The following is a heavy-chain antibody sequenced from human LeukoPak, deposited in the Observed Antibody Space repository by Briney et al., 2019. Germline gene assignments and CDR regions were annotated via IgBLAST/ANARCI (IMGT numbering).Heavy chain of an antibody. CDR1: GFSFSSNA. J-gene: IGHJ4*02. Sequence: GRSLRLSCAASGFSFSSNAMNWVRQAPGKGLEWVSAIDDSGDSTYYADSVKGRFTISRDNSRNRLYLQMDSLRGDDTALYYCAKGVHDYWGQGTLVTVSS. V-gene: IGHV3-23*01. CDR2: IDDSGDST. D-gene: IGHD3-10*01. CDR3: AKGVHDY.